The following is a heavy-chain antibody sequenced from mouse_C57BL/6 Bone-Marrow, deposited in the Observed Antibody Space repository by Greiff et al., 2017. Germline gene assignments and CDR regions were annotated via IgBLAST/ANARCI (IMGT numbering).Heavy chain of an antibody. Sequence: VQGVESGAELVRPGASVKLSCKASGYTFTDYYINWVKQRPGQGLEWIARIYPGSGNTYYNEKFKGKATLTAEKSSSTAYMQLSSLTSEDSAVYFCARGGLYYFDYWGQGTTLTVSS. CDR1: GYTFTDYY. V-gene: IGHV1-76*01. CDR3: ARGGLYYFDY. D-gene: IGHD1-1*02. CDR2: IYPGSGNT. J-gene: IGHJ2*01.